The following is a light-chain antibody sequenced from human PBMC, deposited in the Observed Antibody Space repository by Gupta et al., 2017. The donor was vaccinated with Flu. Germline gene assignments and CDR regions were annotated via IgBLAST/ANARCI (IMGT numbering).Light chain of an antibody. J-gene: IGKJ1*01. CDR1: QSISSY. V-gene: IGKV1-39*01. CDR2: AAS. Sequence: DIQMTQSPTSLSASVGDRVTITCRASQSISSYLNWFQQKEGKAPELLIYAASTLQSGVASRFSGSGSGTVFNLTISSLQGEDYATYYCQQRDNFPRAFGQGTKVEI. CDR3: QQRDNFPRA.